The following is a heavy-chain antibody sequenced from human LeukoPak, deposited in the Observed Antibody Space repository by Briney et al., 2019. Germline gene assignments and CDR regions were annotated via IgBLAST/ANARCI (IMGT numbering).Heavy chain of an antibody. J-gene: IGHJ6*03. CDR1: GYSISSGYF. CDR2: IYQSETA. Sequence: SSETLSLTCTVSGYSISSGYFWGWMRQPPGKGLEWIGSIYQSETAHYNPSLKSRVTISVDTSRNQFSLKLSSVTAADTAVYYCAREGGYCTNGVCYTPYYYYMDVWGKGTTVTVSS. CDR3: AREGGYCTNGVCYTPYYYYMDV. D-gene: IGHD2-8*01. V-gene: IGHV4-38-2*02.